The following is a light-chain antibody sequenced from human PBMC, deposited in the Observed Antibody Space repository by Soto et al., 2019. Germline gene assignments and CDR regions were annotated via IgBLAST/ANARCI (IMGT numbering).Light chain of an antibody. V-gene: IGKV1-39*01. J-gene: IGKJ5*01. CDR1: ESISRH. CDR2: AAS. Sequence: DIKMTQSPSSLSASVRDRVTITCRASESISRHLNWYQQKPGKAPNLLIYAASTLQNGVPSRFSGSGAGTDFTLTISSLQPEDFATYYCQQSYSTLSISFGHGTRLEIK. CDR3: QQSYSTLSIS.